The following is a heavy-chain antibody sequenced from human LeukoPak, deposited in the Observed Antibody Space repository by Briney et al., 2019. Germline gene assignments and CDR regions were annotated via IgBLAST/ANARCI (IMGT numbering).Heavy chain of an antibody. Sequence: PGGSLRLSCAASGFTFSDYYMSWIRQAPGKGLEWVSYISRSGSTIYYADSVKGRFTISRDNAKNSLYLQMNSLRAEDTAVYYCARDRLSDYYDSSGYYGPCVGWGQGTLVTVSS. V-gene: IGHV3-11*01. D-gene: IGHD3-22*01. J-gene: IGHJ4*02. CDR3: ARDRLSDYYDSSGYYGPCVG. CDR2: ISRSGSTI. CDR1: GFTFSDYY.